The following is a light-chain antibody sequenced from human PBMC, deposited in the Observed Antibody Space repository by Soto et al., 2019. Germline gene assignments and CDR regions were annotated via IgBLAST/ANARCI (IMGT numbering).Light chain of an antibody. CDR2: RTN. J-gene: IGLJ2*01. CDR3: VLYMGSGYVV. Sequence: QAVVTQEPSFSVSPGGTVTLTCGLSSGSVSTSYYPSWYQQTPGQAPRTLIYRTNTRSSGVPDRFSGSILGNKAALTITGAQADDESDYYCVLYMGSGYVVFGGGTKLTVL. CDR1: SGSVSTSYY. V-gene: IGLV8-61*01.